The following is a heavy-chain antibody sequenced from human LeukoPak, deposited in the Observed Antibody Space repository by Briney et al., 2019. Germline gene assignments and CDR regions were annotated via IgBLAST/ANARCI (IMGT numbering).Heavy chain of an antibody. V-gene: IGHV3-9*01. D-gene: IGHD5-24*01. Sequence: GRSLRLSCAASGFTFDDYAMHWVRQAPGKGLEWVSGISWNSGSIGYADSVKGRFTISRGNAKNSLYLQMNSLRAEDTALYYCATLATITSLFDYWGQGTLVTVSS. CDR1: GFTFDDYA. CDR2: ISWNSGSI. CDR3: ATLATITSLFDY. J-gene: IGHJ4*02.